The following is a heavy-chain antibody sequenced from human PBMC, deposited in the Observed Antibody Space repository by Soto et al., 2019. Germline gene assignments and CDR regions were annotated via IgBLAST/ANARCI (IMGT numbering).Heavy chain of an antibody. Sequence: GGSLRLSCAASGFTFSSYSMNWVRQAPGKGLEWVSYISSSSSTIYYADSVKGRFTISRDNAKNSLYLQMNSLRAEDTAVYYCARDHYGDPDRPYYYYYMDVWGKGTTVTVSS. CDR2: ISSSSSTI. J-gene: IGHJ6*03. CDR3: ARDHYGDPDRPYYYYYMDV. V-gene: IGHV3-48*01. CDR1: GFTFSSYS. D-gene: IGHD4-17*01.